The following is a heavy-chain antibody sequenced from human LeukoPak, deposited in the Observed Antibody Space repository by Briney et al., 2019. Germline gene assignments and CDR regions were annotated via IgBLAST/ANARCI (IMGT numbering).Heavy chain of an antibody. J-gene: IGHJ4*02. D-gene: IGHD1-26*01. CDR3: ARDSGTVGAGTLDY. V-gene: IGHV1-2*02. Sequence: ASVKVSCKASGYTFTGYYMHWVRQAPGQGLEWMGCINPNSGDTNHPQKFQGRVTMTTDTSISTAYMELSRLTSDDTAVYYCARDSGTVGAGTLDYWGQGTLVTVSS. CDR2: INPNSGDT. CDR1: GYTFTGYY.